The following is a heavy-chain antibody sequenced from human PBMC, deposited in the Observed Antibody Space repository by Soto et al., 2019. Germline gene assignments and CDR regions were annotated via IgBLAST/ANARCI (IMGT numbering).Heavy chain of an antibody. V-gene: IGHV3-30-3*01. CDR2: ISYDGSNK. CDR3: AREEPSGEGAYDY. J-gene: IGHJ4*02. D-gene: IGHD1-26*01. CDR1: GFTFSSYA. Sequence: QVQLVESGGGVVQPGRSLRLSCAASGFTFSSYAMHWVHEAPGKGLEWVAVISYDGSNKYYADSVKGRFTISRDNSKNTLYLQMNSLRAEDTAVYYCAREEPSGEGAYDYWGQGTLVTVSS.